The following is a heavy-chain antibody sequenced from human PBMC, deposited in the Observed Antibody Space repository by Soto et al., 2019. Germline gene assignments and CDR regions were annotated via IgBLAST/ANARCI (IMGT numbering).Heavy chain of an antibody. D-gene: IGHD6-13*01. Sequence: EVQLVESGGGLVQPGGSLRLSCAASGFTFSTSWMHWVRQAPGKGLVWVSRINGDGSRTSYADSVKGRFTISRDNAKNTLYLQRNSLRADDAAVYYCARCTPLQQQPINEAFDVWGQGTMVTVSS. CDR3: ARCTPLQQQPINEAFDV. CDR2: INGDGSRT. J-gene: IGHJ3*01. V-gene: IGHV3-74*01. CDR1: GFTFSTSW.